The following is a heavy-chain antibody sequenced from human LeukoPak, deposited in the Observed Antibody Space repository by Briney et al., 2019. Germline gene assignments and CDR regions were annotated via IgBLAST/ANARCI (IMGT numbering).Heavy chain of an antibody. CDR1: GSTFTTYW. Sequence: GESLQISCQGSGSTFTTYWIAWVRQQPGKGLEWMGIIYPDDSDTRNSPSFQGQVTISADKSIRTAYLQWSSLKASDTAMYYCARRQVMVVTPDDAFDIWGQGTMVTVSS. CDR3: ARRQVMVVTPDDAFDI. CDR2: IYPDDSDT. D-gene: IGHD4-23*01. V-gene: IGHV5-51*01. J-gene: IGHJ3*02.